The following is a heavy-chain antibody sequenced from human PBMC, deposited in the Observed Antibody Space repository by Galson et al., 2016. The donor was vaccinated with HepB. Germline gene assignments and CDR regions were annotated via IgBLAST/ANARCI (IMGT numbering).Heavy chain of an antibody. D-gene: IGHD3-10*01. CDR1: GFTFSSYS. J-gene: IGHJ4*02. Sequence: SLRLSCAASGFTFSSYSMNWVRQAPGKGLEWVSSISSSSYIHYADSVKGRFTISRDNAKNSLYPQMNSLRAEDTAVYYCARDNLWFGELTRVYYFDYWGQGTLVTVSS. CDR3: ARDNLWFGELTRVYYFDY. V-gene: IGHV3-21*01. CDR2: ISSSSYI.